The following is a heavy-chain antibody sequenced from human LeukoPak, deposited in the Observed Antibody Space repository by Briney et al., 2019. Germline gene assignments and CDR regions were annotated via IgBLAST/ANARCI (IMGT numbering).Heavy chain of an antibody. V-gene: IGHV3-48*01. Sequence: PGGSLRLSCAASGFTFTSYTMNWVRQAPGKGLEWVSHIGTGTSTVGYADSIKGRFTISRDNAKNSVDLQMRSLRVDDSAVYYCVRDKDWGFDSWGQGTLVTVSS. CDR3: VRDKDWGFDS. D-gene: IGHD7-27*01. CDR1: GFTFTSYT. J-gene: IGHJ4*02. CDR2: IGTGTSTV.